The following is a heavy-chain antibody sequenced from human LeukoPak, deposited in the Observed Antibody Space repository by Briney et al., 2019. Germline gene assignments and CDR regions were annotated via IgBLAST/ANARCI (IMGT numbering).Heavy chain of an antibody. CDR2: IKSYADGSGT. CDR1: GFTFSNYA. D-gene: IGHD2/OR15-2a*01. CDR3: ARDSTYTMDL. J-gene: IGHJ6*02. Sequence: GGSLRLSCAASGFTFSNYAMSWVRQAPGKGLVWVSCIKSYADGSGTTYADSVKGRFTISRDDARNTVYLQINSLRAEDTAVYYCARDSTYTMDLWGRGTTVTVSS. V-gene: IGHV3-74*03.